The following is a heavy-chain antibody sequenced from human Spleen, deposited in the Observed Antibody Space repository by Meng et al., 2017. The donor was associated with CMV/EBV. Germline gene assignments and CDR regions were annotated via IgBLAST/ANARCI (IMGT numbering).Heavy chain of an antibody. CDR3: ARPTIPYCSSTSCYYFDY. Sequence: FRSFAVHWVRQVPGTGLEWVAVISYDGNNKYYADSVKGRFTISRDDSKNTLYLQMDSLSAEDTAVYYCARPTIPYCSSTSCYYFDYWGQGTLVTVSS. J-gene: IGHJ4*02. V-gene: IGHV3-30-3*01. CDR1: FRSFA. D-gene: IGHD2-2*01. CDR2: ISYDGNNK.